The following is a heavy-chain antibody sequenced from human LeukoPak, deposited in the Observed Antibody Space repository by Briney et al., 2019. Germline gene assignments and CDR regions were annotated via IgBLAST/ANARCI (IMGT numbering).Heavy chain of an antibody. V-gene: IGHV1-2*02. CDR2: INPNSGGT. J-gene: IGHJ4*02. CDR3: ARDDFWSGYFKPNDY. D-gene: IGHD3-3*01. Sequence: ASVKVSCKASGYIVSDYHMHWVRQAPGQGLEWMGWINPNSGGTNYAQKFQGRVTMTRDTSISTAYMELSRLRSDDTAVYYCARDDFWSGYFKPNDYWGQGTLVTVSS. CDR1: GYIVSDYH.